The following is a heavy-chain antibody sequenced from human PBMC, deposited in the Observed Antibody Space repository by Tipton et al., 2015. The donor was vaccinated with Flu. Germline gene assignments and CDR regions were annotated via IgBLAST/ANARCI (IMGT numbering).Heavy chain of an antibody. CDR3: ARASGSGTDVIFDY. Sequence: TLSLTCIVSGDSMGSFYWSWVRQPAGKGLEWIGRIYTSGTTKYNPSLKSRVTMSVDTSKNQFSLRLTSVTAADTAVYYCARASGSGTDVIFDYWGQGMLVTVSS. V-gene: IGHV4-4*07. D-gene: IGHD3-10*01. J-gene: IGHJ4*02. CDR2: IYTSGTT. CDR1: GDSMGSFY.